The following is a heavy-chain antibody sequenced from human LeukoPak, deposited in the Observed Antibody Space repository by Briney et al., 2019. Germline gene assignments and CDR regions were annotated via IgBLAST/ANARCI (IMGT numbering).Heavy chain of an antibody. J-gene: IGHJ5*02. Sequence: GASVKVSCKASGYTFTGYYMHWVRQAPGQGLGWVGWINPNSGGTNYAQKFQGRVTMTRDTSISTAYMVLSRLRSDDTAVYYCARSSRLGGVVVVAASFDPWGQGTLVTVSS. D-gene: IGHD2-15*01. CDR2: INPNSGGT. V-gene: IGHV1-2*02. CDR3: ARSSRLGGVVVVAASFDP. CDR1: GYTFTGYY.